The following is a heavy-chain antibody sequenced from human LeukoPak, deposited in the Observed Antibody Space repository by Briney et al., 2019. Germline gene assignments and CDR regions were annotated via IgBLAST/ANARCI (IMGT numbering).Heavy chain of an antibody. D-gene: IGHD3-22*01. V-gene: IGHV3-74*01. CDR3: ARRITRWVVVVTPRNDAFDI. CDR2: INSDGSST. Sequence: GGSLRLSCAASGFTFSSYWMHWVRQAPGKGLVWVSRINSDGSSTSYADSVKGRFTISRDNSKNTLYLQMSSLRAEDTAVYYCARRITRWVVVVTPRNDAFDIWGQGTMVTVSS. J-gene: IGHJ3*02. CDR1: GFTFSSYW.